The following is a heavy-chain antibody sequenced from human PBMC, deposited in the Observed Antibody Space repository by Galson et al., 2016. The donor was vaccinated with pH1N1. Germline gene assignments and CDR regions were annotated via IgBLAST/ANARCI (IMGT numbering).Heavy chain of an antibody. CDR2: IKNKADGGTA. V-gene: IGHV3-15*01. CDR3: TTDRLVAAGMVTGVYDY. CDR1: GFTFSNIW. Sequence: SLRLSCAASGFTFSNIWMSWVRQVPGKGLEWVGRIKNKADGGTADYAAPVRGRFTISRDDSKKTLYLQMSSLKSEDTALYYCTTDRLVAAGMVTGVYDYWGQGTLVTVSS. D-gene: IGHD2-21*02. J-gene: IGHJ4*02.